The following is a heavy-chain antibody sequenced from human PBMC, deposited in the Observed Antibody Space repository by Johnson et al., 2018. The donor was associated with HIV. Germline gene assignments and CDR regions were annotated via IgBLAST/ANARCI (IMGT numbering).Heavy chain of an antibody. J-gene: IGHJ3*02. V-gene: IGHV3-15*01. CDR3: TTYATMITMYVEIKGGAFDI. CDR2: IKSKTDGGTT. Sequence: VQLVESGGGVVQPGRSLRLTCAASGFTFSHAWMTWVRQAPGKGLEWIGRIKSKTDGGTTEYAEPVKGRFTISRDDSKNTLYLQMKSLTTEDTAVYYCTTYATMITMYVEIKGGAFDIWGQGTMVTVSS. CDR1: GFTFSHAW. D-gene: IGHD3-16*01.